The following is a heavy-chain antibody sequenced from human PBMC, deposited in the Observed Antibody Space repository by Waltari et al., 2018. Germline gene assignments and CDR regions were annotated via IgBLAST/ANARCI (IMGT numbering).Heavy chain of an antibody. CDR1: GGTFSSYA. CDR3: ARAGFNGAAYFDY. CDR2: IIPIFSTA. V-gene: IGHV1-69*13. Sequence: QVQLVQSGAEVKKPGSSVKVSCKASGGTFSSYAISWVRQAPGQGLEWMGGIIPIFSTANYAQKFQGRVTMTADESTSTAYMERSSLRSEDTAVYYCARAGFNGAAYFDYWGQGTLVTVSS. D-gene: IGHD2-8*01. J-gene: IGHJ4*02.